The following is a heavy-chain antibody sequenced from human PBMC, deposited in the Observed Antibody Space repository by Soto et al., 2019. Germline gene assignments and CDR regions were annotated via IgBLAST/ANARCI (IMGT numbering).Heavy chain of an antibody. CDR1: GYTFTSYE. V-gene: IGHV3-48*03. D-gene: IGHD3-10*01. CDR3: ARGRGGRFDY. J-gene: IGHJ4*02. CDR2: ISSSGSTI. Sequence: SCKASGYTFTSYEMNWVRQAPGKGLEWVSYISSSGSTIYYADSVKGRFTISRDNAKNSLYLQMNSLRAEDTAVYYCARGRGGRFDYWGQGTLVTVSS.